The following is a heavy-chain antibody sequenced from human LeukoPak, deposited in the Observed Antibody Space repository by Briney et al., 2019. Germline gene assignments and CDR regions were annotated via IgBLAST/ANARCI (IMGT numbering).Heavy chain of an antibody. D-gene: IGHD6-19*01. CDR1: GFTFSSYA. Sequence: GGSLRLSCAASGFTFSSYAMSWVRQAPGKGLEWVSAISGSGGSTYYADSVKGRFTISRDNSKNMLYLQMNSLRAEDTAVYYCAKDWPKQGGWYPQTDYWGQGTLVTVSS. CDR3: AKDWPKQGGWYPQTDY. CDR2: ISGSGGST. J-gene: IGHJ4*02. V-gene: IGHV3-23*01.